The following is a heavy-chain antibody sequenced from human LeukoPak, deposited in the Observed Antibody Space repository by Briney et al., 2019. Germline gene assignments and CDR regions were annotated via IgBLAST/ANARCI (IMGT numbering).Heavy chain of an antibody. CDR3: ARARVPIAVAGLYYFDY. Sequence: ASVKVSCKASGYTFTAYYIHWLRQAPGQGPEWMGWIKPDSGSSHYAQKFQGRVTMTRDTSSNSAYMDLTRLKSDDTAVYYCARARVPIAVAGLYYFDYWGQGALVAVSS. V-gene: IGHV1-2*02. J-gene: IGHJ4*02. D-gene: IGHD6-19*01. CDR1: GYTFTAYY. CDR2: IKPDSGSS.